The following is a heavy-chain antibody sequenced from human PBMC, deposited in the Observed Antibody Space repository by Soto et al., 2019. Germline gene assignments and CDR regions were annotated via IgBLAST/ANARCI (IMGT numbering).Heavy chain of an antibody. CDR2: ISSSSSYI. J-gene: IGHJ4*02. CDR1: GFTFSSYS. Sequence: GGSLRLSCAASGFTFSSYSMNWVRQAPGKGLEWVSSISSSSSYIYYADSVEGRFTISRDNAKNSLYLQMNSLRAEDTAVYYCARDFFDGYPDYWGQGTLVTVSS. D-gene: IGHD1-1*01. V-gene: IGHV3-21*01. CDR3: ARDFFDGYPDY.